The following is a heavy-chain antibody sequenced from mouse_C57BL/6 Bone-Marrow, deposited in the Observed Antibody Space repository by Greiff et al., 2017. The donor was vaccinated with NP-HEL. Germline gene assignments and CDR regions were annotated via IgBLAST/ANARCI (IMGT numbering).Heavy chain of an antibody. CDR3: ARSSYPYFDY. CDR2: ISSGGSYT. CDR1: GFTFSSYG. Sequence: VQLKESGGDLVKPGGSLKLSCAASGFTFSSYGMSWVRQTPDKRLEWVATISSGGSYTYYPDSVKGRFTISRDNAKNTLYLQMSSLKSEDTAMYYCARSSYPYFDYWGQGTTLTVSS. J-gene: IGHJ2*01. V-gene: IGHV5-6*01. D-gene: IGHD1-1*01.